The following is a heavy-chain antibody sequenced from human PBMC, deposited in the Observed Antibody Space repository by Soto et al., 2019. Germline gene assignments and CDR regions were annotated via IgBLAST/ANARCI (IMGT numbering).Heavy chain of an antibody. D-gene: IGHD6-19*01. J-gene: IGHJ5*02. Sequence: VASVKVSCKASGFTFTSSSVQWVRQARGQRLEWIGWIVVGSGNTNYAQKFQERVTITRDMSTSTAYMELSSLRSEDTAVYYCAADSSWYSSGWYRLDPWGQGTLVTVSS. CDR1: GFTFTSSS. V-gene: IGHV1-58*01. CDR2: IVVGSGNT. CDR3: AADSSWYSSGWYRLDP.